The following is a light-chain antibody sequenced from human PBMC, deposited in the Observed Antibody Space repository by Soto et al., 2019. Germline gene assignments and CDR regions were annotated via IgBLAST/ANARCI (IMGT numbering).Light chain of an antibody. V-gene: IGKV3-20*01. Sequence: DIVLTQSPGTLSLSPGARATLSCRASQSVINKYLAWYQQKPGQAPRLLIYGTSNRATGIPDRFSGRGSGTDFTLTISRLEPEDFAVYYCQQYGNSPASTFGQGTKLEI. J-gene: IGKJ2*02. CDR2: GTS. CDR3: QQYGNSPAST. CDR1: QSVINKY.